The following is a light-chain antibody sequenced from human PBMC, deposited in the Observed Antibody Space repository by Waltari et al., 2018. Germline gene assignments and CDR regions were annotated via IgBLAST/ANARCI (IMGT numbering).Light chain of an antibody. V-gene: IGKV3-20*01. CDR3: QKYGTLPAT. CDR1: QSVSKY. J-gene: IGKJ1*01. CDR2: DAS. Sequence: EIVLTQSPGTLSLSPWERATLSCRASQSVSKYLAWYQQKPGQAPRLLIYDASIRATGIPDRFSGSGWGTDFSLTISSLEPEDFAVYYCQKYGTLPATFGQGTKVQ.